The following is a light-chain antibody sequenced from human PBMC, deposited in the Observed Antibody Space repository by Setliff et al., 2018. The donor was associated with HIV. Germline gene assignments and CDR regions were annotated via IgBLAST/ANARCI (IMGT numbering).Light chain of an antibody. Sequence: QSALTQPASVSGSPGQSITISCTGSSSDVGGYDLVSWYQQHPGKAPQLMIYEVNDRPSGVSDRFSGSKSGNTASLIISGLQAEDESDYYCSSYTSSNSWVFGGGTKVTVL. CDR2: EVN. CDR1: SSDVGGYDL. V-gene: IGLV2-14*01. CDR3: SSYTSSNSWV. J-gene: IGLJ3*02.